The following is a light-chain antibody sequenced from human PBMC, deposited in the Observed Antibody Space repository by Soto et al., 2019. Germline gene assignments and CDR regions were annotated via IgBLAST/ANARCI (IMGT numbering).Light chain of an antibody. CDR3: TSYATSSAYV. CDR2: DVS. V-gene: IGLV2-14*03. J-gene: IGLJ1*01. CDR1: SSDVGGYNR. Sequence: QSALTQPPSVSGSPGQSVTISCTGTSSDVGGYNRVSWYQQPPGKAPKLLIYDVSNRPSGGSNRFSGSKSGNTASLTISGLQAEDEADYYCTSYATSSAYVFGPGTKLTVL.